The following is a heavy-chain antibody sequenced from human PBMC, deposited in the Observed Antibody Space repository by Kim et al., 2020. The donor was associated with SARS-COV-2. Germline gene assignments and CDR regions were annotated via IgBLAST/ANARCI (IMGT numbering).Heavy chain of an antibody. V-gene: IGHV4-39*01. CDR3: ARSGVTVAPAIDY. D-gene: IGHD6-19*01. Sequence: YNPSLKSRVTISVDTSKNQFSLKLNSMTAADTAVYYCARSGVTVAPAIDYWGQGTLVTVPS. J-gene: IGHJ4*02.